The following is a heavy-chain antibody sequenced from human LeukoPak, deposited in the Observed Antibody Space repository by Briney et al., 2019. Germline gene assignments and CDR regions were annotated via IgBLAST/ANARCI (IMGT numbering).Heavy chain of an antibody. J-gene: IGHJ6*02. CDR1: GYTFTGYY. Sequence: ASVKVSCKASGYTFTGYYMHWVRQAPGQGLEWMGWINPNSGGTNYAQKFQGWVTMTRDTSISTAYMELSRLRSDDTAVYYCARDAGVGSSSLYYYYYGMDVWGQGTTVTVSS. CDR3: ARDAGVGSSSLYYYYYGMDV. V-gene: IGHV1-2*04. D-gene: IGHD6-13*01. CDR2: INPNSGGT.